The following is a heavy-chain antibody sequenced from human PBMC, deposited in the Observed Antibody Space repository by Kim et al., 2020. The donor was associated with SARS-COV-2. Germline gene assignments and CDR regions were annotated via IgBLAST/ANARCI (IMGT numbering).Heavy chain of an antibody. J-gene: IGHJ4*02. Sequence: GGSLRLSCAASGFTFSSYAMTWVRQAPGKGLEWVSTIGGSGGSTYYADSVKGRFTISRDNSKNTLYLQMNSLRAEDTAVYYCAKASGILDYWGQGTLVTVSS. D-gene: IGHD1-1*01. V-gene: IGHV3-23*01. CDR2: IGGSGGST. CDR1: GFTFSSYA. CDR3: AKASGILDY.